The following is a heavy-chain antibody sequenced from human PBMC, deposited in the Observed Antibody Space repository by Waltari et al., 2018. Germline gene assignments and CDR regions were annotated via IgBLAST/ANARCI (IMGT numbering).Heavy chain of an antibody. D-gene: IGHD2-2*01. V-gene: IGHV3-7*01. Sequence: EVQLVESGGGLVQPGGSLRLSCAASGFTFSSYWMSWFRQAQGKGREGVANIKQDGSEKYYVDSVKGRFTISRDNAKNSLYLQMNSLRAEDTAVYYCARSPPDCSSTSCYVVYYYYMDVWGKGTTVTVSS. CDR1: GFTFSSYW. CDR3: ARSPPDCSSTSCYVVYYYYMDV. CDR2: IKQDGSEK. J-gene: IGHJ6*03.